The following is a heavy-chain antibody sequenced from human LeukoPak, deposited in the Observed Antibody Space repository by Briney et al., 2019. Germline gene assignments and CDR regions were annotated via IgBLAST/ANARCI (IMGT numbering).Heavy chain of an antibody. J-gene: IGHJ4*02. CDR2: ISSSGSTV. D-gene: IGHD3-22*01. Sequence: PGGSLRLSCAASGFTFSSYWMHWVRQAPGQGLEWVAYISSSGSTVYYADSVKGRFTISRDNAKSSLFLQMNSLRAEDTADYYCAREKFYDNSGFDYWGQGTLVTVSS. CDR1: GFTFSSYW. CDR3: AREKFYDNSGFDY. V-gene: IGHV3-48*04.